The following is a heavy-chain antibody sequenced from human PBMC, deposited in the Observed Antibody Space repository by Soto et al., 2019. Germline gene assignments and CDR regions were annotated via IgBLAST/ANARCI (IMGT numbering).Heavy chain of an antibody. J-gene: IGHJ4*02. V-gene: IGHV3-11*06. CDR2: FSSSSSYT. CDR3: ARGSITIFGVVAYYFDY. D-gene: IGHD3-3*01. Sequence: GGTLKPPCAAPWFTFRDHYISWIRQGPRKGLECVSYFSSSSSYTNYADSVKGRFTISRDNAKNSLYLQMNSLRAEDTAVYYCARGSITIFGVVAYYFDYWGQGTLVTVSS. CDR1: WFTFRDHY.